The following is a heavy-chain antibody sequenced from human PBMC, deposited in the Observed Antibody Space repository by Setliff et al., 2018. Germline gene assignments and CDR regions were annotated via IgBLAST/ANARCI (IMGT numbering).Heavy chain of an antibody. CDR3: ARDQVPYSGSYYFDY. V-gene: IGHV3-30*04. CDR2: ISYDGSNK. D-gene: IGHD1-26*01. J-gene: IGHJ4*02. CDR1: GFTFSSYA. Sequence: PGGSLRLSCAASGFTFSSYAMSWVRQAPGKGLEWVAVISYDGSNKYYADSVKGRFTISRDNAKNSLYLQMNSLRAEDTAVYYCARDQVPYSGSYYFDYWGQGTLVTVSS.